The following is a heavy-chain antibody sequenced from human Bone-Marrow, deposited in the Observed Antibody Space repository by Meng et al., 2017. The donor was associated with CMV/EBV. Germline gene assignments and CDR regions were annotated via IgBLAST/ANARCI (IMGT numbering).Heavy chain of an antibody. D-gene: IGHD2-2*01. CDR3: ARDYCSSTSCYYYYYYGMDV. V-gene: IGHV3-21*01. CDR1: GFTFSSYS. CDR2: ISSSSSYI. Sequence: GGSLRLSCAASGFTFSSYSMNWVRQAPGKGLEWVSSISSSSSYIYYADSVKGRFTISRDNAKNSLYLQMNSLRAEDTAVYYCARDYCSSTSCYYYYYYGMDVWGQGTTVTVAS. J-gene: IGHJ6*02.